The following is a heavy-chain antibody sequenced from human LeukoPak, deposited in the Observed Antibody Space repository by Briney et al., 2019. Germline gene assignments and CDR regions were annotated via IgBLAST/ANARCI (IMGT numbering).Heavy chain of an antibody. D-gene: IGHD2-2*01. CDR2: INHSGST. J-gene: IGHJ4*02. CDR1: GGSFSGYY. Sequence: SETLSLTCAVYGGSFSGYYWSWIRQHPGKGLEWIGEINHSGSTNYNPSLKSRVTISVDTSKNQFSLKLSSVTAADTAVYYCARGGWRYHLHWGQGTLVTVSS. V-gene: IGHV4-34*01. CDR3: ARGGWRYHLH.